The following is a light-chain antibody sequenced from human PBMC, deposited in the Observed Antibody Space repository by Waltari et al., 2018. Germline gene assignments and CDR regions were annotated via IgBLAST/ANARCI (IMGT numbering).Light chain of an antibody. J-gene: IGKJ3*01. CDR2: LGS. Sequence: DIVMTRSPLCLPVTPGEPASMSCRARQSLLHSNGYNYLDWYLQKPGQSPQLLIYLGSNRASGVPDRFSGSGSGTDFTLKISRVEAEDVGVYYCMQALQTPFTFGPGTKVDIK. CDR1: QSLLHSNGYNY. CDR3: MQALQTPFT. V-gene: IGKV2-28*01.